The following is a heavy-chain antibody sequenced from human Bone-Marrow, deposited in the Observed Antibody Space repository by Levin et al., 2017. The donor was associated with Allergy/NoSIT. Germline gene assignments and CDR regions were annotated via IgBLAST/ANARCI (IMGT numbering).Heavy chain of an antibody. CDR3: ARVVYFDSSGYYDL. CDR2: ISGYNGNT. CDR1: GFTFSAHG. J-gene: IGHJ4*02. V-gene: IGHV1-18*01. Sequence: GESLKISCKASGFTFSAHGFVWVRQAPGQGLQWMGWISGYNGNTDHSQKFQGRVTMTTDTSTNTAYMELRNLRSDDTATYYCARVVYFDSSGYYDLWGQGTLVTVSS. D-gene: IGHD3-22*01.